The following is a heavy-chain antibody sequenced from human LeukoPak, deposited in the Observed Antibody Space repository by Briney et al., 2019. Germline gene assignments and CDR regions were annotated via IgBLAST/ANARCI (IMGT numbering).Heavy chain of an antibody. J-gene: IGHJ4*02. D-gene: IGHD3-10*01. CDR2: MNPNSGNT. V-gene: IGHV1-8*01. CDR1: GYTFTSYD. CDR3: ARGHHAGADFDY. Sequence: ASVKVSCKASGYTFTSYDINWVRQATGQGLEWMGWMNPNSGNTGYAQKFQGRVTMTRNTSISTAYMELSSLRSEDTAVYYCARGHHAGADFDYWGQGTLVTVSS.